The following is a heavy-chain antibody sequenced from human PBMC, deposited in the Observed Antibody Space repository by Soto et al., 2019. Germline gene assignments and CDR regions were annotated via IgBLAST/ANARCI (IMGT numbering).Heavy chain of an antibody. Sequence: EVQLVESGGGLVKPGGSLRLSCAASGFTFSTYTMNWVRQAPGKGLEWISSISSSSVYIYYADSVTGRFTISRDNAKNSLPLQMNRLGAGDTAVYYCARETGSYCWNDGVMDVWGQGTTVTVSS. V-gene: IGHV3-21*01. CDR1: GFTFSTYT. CDR3: ARETGSYCWNDGVMDV. J-gene: IGHJ6*02. D-gene: IGHD1-1*01. CDR2: ISSSSVYI.